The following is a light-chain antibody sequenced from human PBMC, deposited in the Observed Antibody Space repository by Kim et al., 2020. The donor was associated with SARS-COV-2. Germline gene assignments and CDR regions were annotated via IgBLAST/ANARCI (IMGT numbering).Light chain of an antibody. J-gene: IGKJ2*03. CDR1: QSVCSN. V-gene: IGKV3-15*01. CDR2: GTS. Sequence: VSPGERVTLSCRASQSVCSNLAWYQQKPGQAPRLLIYGTSTRATGIPVRFSGSGSGTEFTLTISSLQSEDFALYYCHQYSDWPPYSFGQGTKLEI. CDR3: HQYSDWPPYS.